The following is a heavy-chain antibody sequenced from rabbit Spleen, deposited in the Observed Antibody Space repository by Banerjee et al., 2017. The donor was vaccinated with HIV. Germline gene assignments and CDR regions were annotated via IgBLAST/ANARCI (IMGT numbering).Heavy chain of an antibody. Sequence: ESGGGLVKPGASLTLTCKASGLDFSGDSYDSYMCWVRQAPGKGLEWIACIDIGSSGFTYFASWAKGRFTISKTSSTTVTLQMTSLTAADTATYFCARDTSSSFSSYGMDLWGPGTLVTV. CDR1: GLDFSGDSY. CDR2: IDIGSSGFT. J-gene: IGHJ6*01. D-gene: IGHD1-1*01. V-gene: IGHV1S40*01. CDR3: ARDTSSSFSSYGMDL.